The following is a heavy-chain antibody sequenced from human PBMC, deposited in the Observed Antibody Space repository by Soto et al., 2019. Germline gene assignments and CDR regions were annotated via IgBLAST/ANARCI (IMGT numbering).Heavy chain of an antibody. CDR1: GDSISSSNYF. CDR3: ARRYGWLYFDF. J-gene: IGHJ4*02. CDR2: IVYSGST. D-gene: IGHD3-10*01. V-gene: IGHV4-39*01. Sequence: QLQLQESGPGLVKPWETLSLTCTVSGDSISSSNYFWGWIRQPPGKGLERLGTIVYSGSTCYNPSLKGRVTISVDTSKNQFSLKLTSVTAADTALYYCARRYGWLYFDFWGQGSLVTVSS.